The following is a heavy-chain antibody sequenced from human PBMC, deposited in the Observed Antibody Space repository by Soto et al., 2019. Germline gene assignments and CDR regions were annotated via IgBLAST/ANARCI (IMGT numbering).Heavy chain of an antibody. CDR3: ATRHHKGQGYIDWFDP. CDR2: FDPEDGET. D-gene: IGHD5-12*01. V-gene: IGHV1-24*01. Sequence: GASVKVSCKVSGYTLAELSMHWVRQAPGKGLEWMGGFDPEDGETIYAQKFQGRVTMTEDTSTDTAYMELSSLRSEDTAVYYCATRHHKGQGYIDWFDPWGQGTLVTVSS. CDR1: GYTLAELS. J-gene: IGHJ5*02.